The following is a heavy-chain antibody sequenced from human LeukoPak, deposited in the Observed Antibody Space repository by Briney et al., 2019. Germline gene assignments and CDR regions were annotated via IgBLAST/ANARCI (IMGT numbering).Heavy chain of an antibody. Sequence: SETLSLTCTVSGGSISSYYWSWIRQPPGKGLEWIGYIYYSGSTNYNPSLKSRVTISVDTSKNQFPLKLSSVTAADTAVYYCARAAAGLYYYYYMDVWGKGTTVTVSS. CDR3: ARAAAGLYYYYYMDV. V-gene: IGHV4-59*01. CDR1: GGSISSYY. D-gene: IGHD6-13*01. CDR2: IYYSGST. J-gene: IGHJ6*03.